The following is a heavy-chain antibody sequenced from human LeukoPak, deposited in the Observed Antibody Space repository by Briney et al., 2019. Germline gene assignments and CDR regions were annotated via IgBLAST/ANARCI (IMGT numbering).Heavy chain of an antibody. D-gene: IGHD2-2*01. CDR3: ARRLRFCDNSSCYRIDYYLDS. J-gene: IGHJ4*02. Sequence: SETLSLTCTVSGGSISSTTYYWGWIRQPPGKGLEWIGSFLYSGSTYYNPSLRSRVSISVDTSKNQFSLKLNSVTVADTAVYYCARRLRFCDNSSCYRIDYYLDSWGQGTLVIASS. V-gene: IGHV4-39*01. CDR2: FLYSGST. CDR1: GGSISSTTYY.